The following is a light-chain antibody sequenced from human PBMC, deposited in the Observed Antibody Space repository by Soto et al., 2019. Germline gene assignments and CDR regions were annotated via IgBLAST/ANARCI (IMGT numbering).Light chain of an antibody. V-gene: IGLV2-23*01. Sequence: QSALTQPASVSGSPGQSITISCTGTSSDVGGYDLVSWYQQHPGKAPKLIIYEGRKRPSGISNRFSGSKSGNTASLIISGLQGDHEGDYYCCAYVSSNTLLFGGGTKLTVL. CDR1: SSDVGGYDL. CDR2: EGR. J-gene: IGLJ3*02. CDR3: CAYVSSNTLL.